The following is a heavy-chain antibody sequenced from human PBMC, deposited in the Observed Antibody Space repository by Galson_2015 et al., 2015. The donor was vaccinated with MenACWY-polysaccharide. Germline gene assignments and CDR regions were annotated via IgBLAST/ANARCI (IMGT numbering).Heavy chain of an antibody. CDR1: GFTFSGSG. J-gene: IGHJ4*02. CDR3: TKSFTTIWHS. Sequence: SLRLSCAASGFTFSGSGMGWVRQAPGRGLQWVSSITGSGDRTFYADSVKGRFTISRDNSKNTLFLQLNGLRAEDTALYYCTKSFTTIWHSWGQGTLVTVSS. V-gene: IGHV3-23*01. CDR2: ITGSGDRT. D-gene: IGHD1-14*01.